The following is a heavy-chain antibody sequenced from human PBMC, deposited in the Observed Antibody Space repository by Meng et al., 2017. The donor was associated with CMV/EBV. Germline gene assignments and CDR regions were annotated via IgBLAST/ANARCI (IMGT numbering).Heavy chain of an antibody. CDR2: IIPIFGTA. J-gene: IGHJ5*02. Sequence: SVKVSCKASGGTFSSYAISWVRQAPGQGLEWMGGIIPIFGTANYAQKFQGRVTITTDESTSTAYMELSSLRSEDTAVYYCARSGVANFWFGPWGQGTLVTVSS. CDR3: ARSGVANFWFGP. V-gene: IGHV1-69*05. CDR1: GGTFSSYA. D-gene: IGHD1-1*01.